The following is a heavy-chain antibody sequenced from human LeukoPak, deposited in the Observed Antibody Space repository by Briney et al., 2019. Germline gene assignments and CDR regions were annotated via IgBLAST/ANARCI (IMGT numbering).Heavy chain of an antibody. CDR3: AREKGLSTVTYDKAFDI. CDR2: INHSGST. J-gene: IGHJ3*02. CDR1: GGSFSGYY. V-gene: IGHV4-34*01. D-gene: IGHD4-17*01. Sequence: SETLSLTCAVYGGSFSGYYWSWIRQPPGKGLEWIGEINHSGSTNYNPSLKSRVTISVDTSKNQFSLKLSSVTAADTAVYYCAREKGLSTVTYDKAFDIWGQGTMVTVSS.